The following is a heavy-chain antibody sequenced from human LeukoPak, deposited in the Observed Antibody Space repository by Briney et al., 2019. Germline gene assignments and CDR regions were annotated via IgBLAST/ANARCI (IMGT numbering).Heavy chain of an antibody. Sequence: GGSLRLSCAASGFTFSNYAMTWVRQAPGKGLELVSVISASGRNRDYADSVKGRFTISRDNAENTLSLLMNSLRAEDTAIYYCAKGSGINHYHWIDPWGQGTLVTVSS. D-gene: IGHD1-14*01. CDR2: ISASGRNR. V-gene: IGHV3-23*01. J-gene: IGHJ5*02. CDR3: AKGSGINHYHWIDP. CDR1: GFTFSNYA.